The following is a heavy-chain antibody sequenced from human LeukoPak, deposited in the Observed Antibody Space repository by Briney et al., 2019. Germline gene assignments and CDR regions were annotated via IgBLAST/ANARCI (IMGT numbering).Heavy chain of an antibody. CDR1: GGSISSYY. V-gene: IGHV4-59*01. D-gene: IGHD3-16*01. J-gene: IGHJ3*02. Sequence: MPSETLSLTCTVSGGSISSYYWSWIRQPPGKGLEWIGYIYYSGSTNYNPSLKSRVTISVDTSKNQFSLKLSSVTAADTAVYYCARVSLGGKNAFDIWGQGTMVTVSS. CDR2: IYYSGST. CDR3: ARVSLGGKNAFDI.